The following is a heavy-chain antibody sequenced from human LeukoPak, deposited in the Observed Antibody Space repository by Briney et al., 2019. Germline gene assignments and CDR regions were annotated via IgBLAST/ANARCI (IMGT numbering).Heavy chain of an antibody. Sequence: ASVKVSCKVSGYTLTELSMHWVRQAPGKGLEWMGGFDPEDGETIYAQKFQGRVTMTEDTSTDTAYMELSSLRSEDTAVYYCATVPFNSGWWVFDPWGQGTLVTVSS. CDR3: ATVPFNSGWWVFDP. V-gene: IGHV1-24*01. CDR2: FDPEDGET. CDR1: GYTLTELS. D-gene: IGHD6-19*01. J-gene: IGHJ5*02.